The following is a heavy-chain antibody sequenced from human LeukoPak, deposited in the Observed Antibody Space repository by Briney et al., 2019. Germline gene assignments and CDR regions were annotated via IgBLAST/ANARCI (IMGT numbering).Heavy chain of an antibody. CDR3: TREDY. CDR2: INPNSGDT. CDR1: GYTFTGHY. V-gene: IGHV1-2*02. J-gene: IGHJ4*02. Sequence: ASVKVSCKASGYTFTGHYLFWVRQAPGQGLEWMGWINPNSGDTNYAQKFQGRVTVTRDTSISTAYMELTRLRSDDTAVYYFTREDYWGQGTPVTVSS.